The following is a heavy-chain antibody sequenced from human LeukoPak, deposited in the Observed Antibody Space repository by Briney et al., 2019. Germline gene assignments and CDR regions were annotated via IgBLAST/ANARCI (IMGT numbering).Heavy chain of an antibody. CDR1: GFTFSNYS. CDR3: ARGQSYGWFDP. J-gene: IGHJ5*02. V-gene: IGHV3-21*01. CDR2: ISGSSSYI. Sequence: PGGSLRLSCAASGFTFSNYSMNWVRQAPGKGLEWVSSISGSSSYIYYADSVRGRFTISRDNAKNSLYLQMNSLRAEDTAVYYCARGQSYGWFDPWGQGTLVTVSS. D-gene: IGHD5-18*01.